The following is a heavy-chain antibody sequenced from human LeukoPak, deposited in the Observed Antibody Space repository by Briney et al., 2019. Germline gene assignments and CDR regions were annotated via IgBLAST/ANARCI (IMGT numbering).Heavy chain of an antibody. CDR3: ARKNDFEI. D-gene: IGHD2/OR15-2a*01. Sequence: KPSETLSLTCTVSGGSITSDHWNWIRQPRGKGLEWIGCIYYSGRTYYNPSLKSRITISVDMSKMQFSLRLTSVTAADTAVYYCARKNDFEIWGQGTLVTVSS. J-gene: IGHJ3*02. CDR2: IYYSGRT. V-gene: IGHV4-59*01. CDR1: GGSITSDH.